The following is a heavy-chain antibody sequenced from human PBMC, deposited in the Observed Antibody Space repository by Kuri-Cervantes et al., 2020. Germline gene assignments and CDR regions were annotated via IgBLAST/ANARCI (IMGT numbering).Heavy chain of an antibody. Sequence: GESLKISCTASGFTFNRHTMTWVRQAPGKGLEWVANIKQDGSEKYYVDSVKGRFTISRDNAKNSLYLQMNSLRAEDTAVYYCARDSGELSLDYWGQGTLVTVSS. CDR1: GFTFNRHT. CDR2: IKQDGSEK. V-gene: IGHV3-7*01. J-gene: IGHJ4*02. D-gene: IGHD3-16*02. CDR3: ARDSGELSLDY.